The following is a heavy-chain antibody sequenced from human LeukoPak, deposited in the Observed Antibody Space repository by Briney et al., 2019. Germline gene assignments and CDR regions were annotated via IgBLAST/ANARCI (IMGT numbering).Heavy chain of an antibody. CDR2: INPNSCNT. Sequence: ASVKVSCKASGYTFTSYDINWVRQATGQGLEWMGWINPNSCNTGYAQKFQGRVTMTRNTSISKAYLELSRLRYEDTAVYYCERSGGDRGDRYFDYWGQGTLVTVSS. CDR3: ERSGGDRGDRYFDY. CDR1: GYTFTSYD. J-gene: IGHJ4*02. D-gene: IGHD2-21*01. V-gene: IGHV1-8*01.